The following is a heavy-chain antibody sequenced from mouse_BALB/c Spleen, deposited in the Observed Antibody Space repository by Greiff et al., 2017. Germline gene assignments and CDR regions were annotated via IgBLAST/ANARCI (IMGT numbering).Heavy chain of an antibody. CDR2: IYPGNSDT. Sequence: EVQLQQSGTVLARPGASVKMSCKASGYTFTSYWMHWVKQRPGQGLEWIGAIYPGNSDTSYNQKFKGKAKLTAVTSTSTAYMELSSLTNEDSAVYYCAREGIKAGGLDVWGEGTPVTVSA. D-gene: IGHD2-4*01. CDR3: AREGIKAGGLDV. V-gene: IGHV1-5*01. J-gene: IGHJ1*01. CDR1: GYTFTSYW.